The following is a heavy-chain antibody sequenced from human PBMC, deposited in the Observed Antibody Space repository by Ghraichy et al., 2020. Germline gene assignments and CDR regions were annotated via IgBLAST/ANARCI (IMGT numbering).Heavy chain of an antibody. CDR3: ARGPLYFCSSTSCSSYYYYGMDV. CDR1: GGSFSGYY. J-gene: IGHJ6*02. V-gene: IGHV4-34*01. CDR2: INHSGST. Sequence: SETLSLTCAVYGGSFSGYYWSWIRHPPGKGLEWIGEINHSGSTNYNPSLKSRVTISVDTSKNQFSLKLSSVTAADTAVYYCARGPLYFCSSTSCSSYYYYGMDVWGQGTTVTVSS. D-gene: IGHD2-2*01.